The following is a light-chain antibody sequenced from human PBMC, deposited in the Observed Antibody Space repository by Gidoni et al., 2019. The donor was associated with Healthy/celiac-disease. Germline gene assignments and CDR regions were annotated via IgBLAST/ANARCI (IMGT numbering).Light chain of an antibody. CDR3: QQRSNWPPLT. Sequence: IVLTQSPATLSLSPGERATLSCRASQSVSSYLAWYQQKPGQAPRLLIYHASNRATGIPARFSGSGSRTDFTLSISSLEPEDFAVYYCQQRSNWPPLTFGGGTKVEIK. CDR1: QSVSSY. V-gene: IGKV3-11*01. CDR2: HAS. J-gene: IGKJ4*01.